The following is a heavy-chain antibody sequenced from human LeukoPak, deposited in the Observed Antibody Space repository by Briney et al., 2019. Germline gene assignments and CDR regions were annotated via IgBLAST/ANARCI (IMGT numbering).Heavy chain of an antibody. J-gene: IGHJ4*02. CDR2: INNDGSGT. CDR1: GFTFSDYW. Sequence: PGGSLRLSGAVSGFTFSDYWINWVRQAPGKGLVWVSRINNDGSGTDYADSVKGRFTISRDNAKNTLYLQMNSLRAEDTAVYFCGGGRGEYPHWYFDYWGQGTLVTVSS. V-gene: IGHV3-74*01. D-gene: IGHD2-2*01. CDR3: GGGRGEYPHWYFDY.